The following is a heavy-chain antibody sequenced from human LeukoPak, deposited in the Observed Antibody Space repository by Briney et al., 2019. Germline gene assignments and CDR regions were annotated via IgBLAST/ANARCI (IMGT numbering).Heavy chain of an antibody. V-gene: IGHV3-23*01. D-gene: IGHD3-10*01. Sequence: PGGSLRLSCAASGFTFSSYAMSWVRQAPGKGLEWVSAISGSGGSTYYADSVKGRFTISRDNSKNTLYLQMSSLRAEDTTVYYCAKEGSRYGSGGYWGQGTLVTVSS. CDR1: GFTFSSYA. CDR3: AKEGSRYGSGGY. J-gene: IGHJ4*02. CDR2: ISGSGGST.